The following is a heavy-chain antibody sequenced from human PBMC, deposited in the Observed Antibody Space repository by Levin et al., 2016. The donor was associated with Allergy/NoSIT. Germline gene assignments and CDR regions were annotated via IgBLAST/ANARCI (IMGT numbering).Heavy chain of an antibody. D-gene: IGHD6-19*01. CDR3: ARGRTSGWYLLDF. Sequence: GESLKISCQTSGYNFIEFWIGWVRQIPGQGLQWLGIMYPGDSDTRYSPSFQGQVTMSVDKSIATAFLQWHSVKASDSGLYFCARGRTSGWYLLDFWGQGTQVTVSS. J-gene: IGHJ4*02. CDR1: GYNFIEFW. V-gene: IGHV5-51*01. CDR2: MYPGDSDT.